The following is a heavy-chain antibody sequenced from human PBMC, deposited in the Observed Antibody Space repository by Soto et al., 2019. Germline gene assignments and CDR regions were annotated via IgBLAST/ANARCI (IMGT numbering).Heavy chain of an antibody. CDR1: GFTFSNYG. D-gene: IGHD3-3*01. V-gene: IGHV3-33*06. CDR3: AKGFWSGPILYYYYYMDV. J-gene: IGHJ6*03. CDR2: IWYDGSNE. Sequence: GGSLRLSCAASGFTFSNYGMHWVRQAPGKGLEWVAVIWYDGSNENYADSVKGRFTISRDNSKNTLYLQMNSLRAEDTAVYYCAKGFWSGPILYYYYYMDVWGKGTTVTVSS.